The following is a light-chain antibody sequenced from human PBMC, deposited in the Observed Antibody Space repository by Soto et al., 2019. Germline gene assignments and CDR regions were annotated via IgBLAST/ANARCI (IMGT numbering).Light chain of an antibody. Sequence: DIQMTQSPSTLSASVGDRVTITCRASQDIDTSLAWVQQRPGKAPKLLIYAASGLESGVPSTFSGSGSGTEFTLTISSVQPDDFATYFCQHYDTFSWTFGQGTKVEMK. CDR3: QHYDTFSWT. CDR2: AAS. CDR1: QDIDTS. J-gene: IGKJ1*01. V-gene: IGKV1-5*01.